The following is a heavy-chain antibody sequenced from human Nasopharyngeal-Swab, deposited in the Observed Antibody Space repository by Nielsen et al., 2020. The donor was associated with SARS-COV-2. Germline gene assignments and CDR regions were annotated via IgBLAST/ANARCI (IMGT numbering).Heavy chain of an antibody. CDR3: ARLILTGYPPNYYGMDV. CDR1: GFSLSTSGMC. V-gene: IGHV2-70*11. Sequence: SGPTLVKPTQTLTLTCTFSGFSLSTSGMCVSWIRQPPGKALEWLARLDWCDDKYYSTSLKTRLTNSKDTSKNQVVLTMTNMDPVDTATYYCARLILTGYPPNYYGMDVWGQGTTVTVSS. CDR2: LDWCDDK. D-gene: IGHD3-9*01. J-gene: IGHJ6*02.